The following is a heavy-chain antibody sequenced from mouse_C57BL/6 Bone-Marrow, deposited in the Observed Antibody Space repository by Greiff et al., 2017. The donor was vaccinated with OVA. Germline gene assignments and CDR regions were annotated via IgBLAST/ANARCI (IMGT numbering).Heavy chain of an antibody. Sequence: EVKLVESGPELVKPGASVKISCKASGYTFTDYYMNWVKQSHGKSLEWIGDINPNNGGTSYNQKFKGKATLTVDKSSSTAYMELRSLTSEDSAVYYCARSGWLLPSGYWGQGTTLTVSS. D-gene: IGHD2-3*01. CDR3: ARSGWLLPSGY. V-gene: IGHV1-26*01. CDR2: INPNNGGT. CDR1: GYTFTDYY. J-gene: IGHJ2*01.